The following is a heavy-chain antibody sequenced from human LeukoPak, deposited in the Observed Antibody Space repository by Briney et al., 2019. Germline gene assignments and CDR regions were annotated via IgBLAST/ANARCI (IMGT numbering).Heavy chain of an antibody. CDR2: IYYSGST. J-gene: IGHJ3*02. V-gene: IGHV4-59*01. CDR1: GGSISSYY. D-gene: IGHD3-10*01. Sequence: SETLSLTCTVSGGSISSYYWSWIRQPPGKGLEWIGYIYYSGSTNYNPSIKSRVTISVDTSKNQFSLKLSSVTAADTAVYYCASNYYRKDYAFDIWGQGTMVTVSS. CDR3: ASNYYRKDYAFDI.